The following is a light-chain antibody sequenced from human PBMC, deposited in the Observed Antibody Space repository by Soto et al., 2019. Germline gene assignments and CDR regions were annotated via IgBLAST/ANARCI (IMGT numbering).Light chain of an antibody. CDR2: ATS. Sequence: EIVLTQSPGTLSLSPGERGSLSCRASQSVTSTYLAWYQQKPGQAPRLLIYATSTRATGIPDRFSGSGSGTVFTLTISRLEPEDFAVYYCQQYGSSLWTFGQGTKVEIK. V-gene: IGKV3-20*01. J-gene: IGKJ1*01. CDR1: QSVTSTY. CDR3: QQYGSSLWT.